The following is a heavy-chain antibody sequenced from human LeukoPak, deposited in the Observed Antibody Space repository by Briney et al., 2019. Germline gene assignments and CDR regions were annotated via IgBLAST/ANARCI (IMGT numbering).Heavy chain of an antibody. Sequence: GGSLRLSCAASGFTFSSYSMNWVRQAPGKGLEWVAFIRYDGSRTYYTDSVKGRFTISRDNSNNTLYLQMNSLRAEDTAVYYCAGEFSGSYFYWGQGTLVTVSS. CDR2: IRYDGSRT. CDR3: AGEFSGSYFY. D-gene: IGHD1-26*01. CDR1: GFTFSSYS. V-gene: IGHV3-30*02. J-gene: IGHJ4*02.